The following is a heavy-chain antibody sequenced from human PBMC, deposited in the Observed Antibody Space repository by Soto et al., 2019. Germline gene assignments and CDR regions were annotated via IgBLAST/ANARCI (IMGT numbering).Heavy chain of an antibody. J-gene: IGHJ6*02. V-gene: IGHV4-39*01. CDR2: IYSSENT. Sequence: SETLSLTCSVSGGFVSSSSYSWGWIRQSPGKGLEWIGTIYSSENTYYNPSLLSRVTISVDTSKNEFSLRLSSVTAADTAVYYCASCGSGSHHVCYYGMDVWGQGTTVTVSS. CDR3: ASCGSGSHHVCYYGMDV. D-gene: IGHD3-10*01. CDR1: GGFVSSSSYS.